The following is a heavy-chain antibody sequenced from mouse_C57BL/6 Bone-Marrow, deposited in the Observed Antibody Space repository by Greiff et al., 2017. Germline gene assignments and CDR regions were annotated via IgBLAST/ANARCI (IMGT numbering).Heavy chain of an antibody. V-gene: IGHV1-59*01. J-gene: IGHJ1*03. CDR2: IDPSDSYT. CDR3: ARNYSGSSWNSYFDF. Sequence: VQLQQPGAELVRPGTSVKLSCKASGYTFTSYWMHWVKQRPGQGLEWIGVIDPSDSYTNYNQKFKGKATLTVDTSSSTAYMQRSSLTSEDSAVYYCARNYSGSSWNSYFDFWVTGTTVTVSS. CDR1: GYTFTSYW. D-gene: IGHD1-1*01.